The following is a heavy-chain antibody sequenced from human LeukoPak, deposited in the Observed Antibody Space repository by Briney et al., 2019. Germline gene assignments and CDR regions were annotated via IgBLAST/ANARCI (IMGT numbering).Heavy chain of an antibody. Sequence: ASVKVSCTASGYTFTSYGISWVRQAPGQGLEWMGWISAYNGNTNYAQKLQGRVTMTTDTSTSTAYMELRSLRSDDTAVYYCAKAGSSNWPSGGSDAFDIWGQGTMVTVSS. J-gene: IGHJ3*02. D-gene: IGHD2-2*01. CDR3: AKAGSSNWPSGGSDAFDI. V-gene: IGHV1-18*01. CDR1: GYTFTSYG. CDR2: ISAYNGNT.